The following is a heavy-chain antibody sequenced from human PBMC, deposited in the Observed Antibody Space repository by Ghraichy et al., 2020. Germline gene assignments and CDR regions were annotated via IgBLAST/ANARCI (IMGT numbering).Heavy chain of an antibody. D-gene: IGHD2/OR15-2a*01. CDR3: ASEDTRNYIPSFFDY. CDR2: IHYSGTT. Sequence: SETLSLTCSVSGYSIRDGYYWGCIRQPPGGGPEWIGSIHYSGTTVDNPSLKSRVTLSIDTPQNQFSMELSSVTASDTAVYFCASEDTRNYIPSFFDYWSKGSLVTVSS. CDR1: GYSIRDGYY. V-gene: IGHV4-38-2*02. J-gene: IGHJ4*02.